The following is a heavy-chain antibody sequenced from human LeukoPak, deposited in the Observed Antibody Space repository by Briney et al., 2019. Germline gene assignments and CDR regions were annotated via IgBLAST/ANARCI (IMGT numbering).Heavy chain of an antibody. D-gene: IGHD6-19*01. CDR2: ISWNSVRL. CDR3: PKDGSSGWYWFEY. Sequence: GGSLRLSCAASGFTFDDYAMHWVRQAPGKGLEWVSGISWNSVRLGYADSVNGRFTISRDNAKNSLYLQMNSLRAEDTALYYCPKDGSSGWYWFEYWGQGTLVTVSS. CDR1: GFTFDDYA. V-gene: IGHV3-9*01. J-gene: IGHJ4*02.